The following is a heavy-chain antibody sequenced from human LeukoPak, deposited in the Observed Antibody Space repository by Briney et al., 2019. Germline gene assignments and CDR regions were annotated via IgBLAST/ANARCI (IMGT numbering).Heavy chain of an antibody. CDR3: ARGTLKAAATDFDY. D-gene: IGHD6-13*01. CDR1: GFTFDDYG. CDR2: INWSGGST. Sequence: GGSLRFSCAASGFTFDDYGMSWVRQAPGKGLEWVSGINWSGGSTGYADSVKGRFTISRDNAKNSLYLQMNSLRAEDTALYYCARGTLKAAATDFDYWGQGTLVTVSS. J-gene: IGHJ4*02. V-gene: IGHV3-20*04.